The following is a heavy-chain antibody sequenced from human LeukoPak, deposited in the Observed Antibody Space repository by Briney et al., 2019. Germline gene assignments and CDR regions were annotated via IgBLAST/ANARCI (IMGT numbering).Heavy chain of an antibody. D-gene: IGHD3-9*01. J-gene: IGHJ6*02. V-gene: IGHV1-2*02. CDR3: ARDSAPPASNYDILTGYFSV. CDR1: GYTFTGYY. Sequence: ASVTVSCKASGYTFTGYYMHWVRQAPGQGLEWMGLINPNTGGTNYAQKFQGRVTMTRDTSISTAYMELSRLRSDDTAVYYCARDSAPPASNYDILTGYFSVWGQGTTVTVSS. CDR2: INPNTGGT.